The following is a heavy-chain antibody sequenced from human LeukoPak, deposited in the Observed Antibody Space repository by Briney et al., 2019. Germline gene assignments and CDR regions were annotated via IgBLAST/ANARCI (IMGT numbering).Heavy chain of an antibody. V-gene: IGHV3-7*04. J-gene: IGHJ4*02. CDR3: ARGGSSRLDQ. CDR2: ISPDGSEK. Sequence: GGSLRLSCAASGFTFTTSWMSWVRQAPGKGLEWVAKISPDGSEKYYVDSVKGRFTISRDNAKNSLDLQMSSLRADDTAVYYCARGGSSRLDQWGQGTLVTVSS. CDR1: GFTFTTSW. D-gene: IGHD6-13*01.